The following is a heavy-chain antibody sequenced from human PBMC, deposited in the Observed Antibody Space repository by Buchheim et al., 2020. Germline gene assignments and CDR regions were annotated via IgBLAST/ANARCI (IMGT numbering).Heavy chain of an antibody. CDR1: GYTFTSYA. Sequence: QVQLMQSGAEVKKPGASVKVSCKASGYTFTSYAMHWVRQAPGQRLEWMGWINAGNGNTKYSQKFQGRVTITRDKSASTAYMELSSLRSEDTAVYYCARAKVLLWFGEPTGTYDYWGQGTL. D-gene: IGHD3-10*01. V-gene: IGHV1-3*01. CDR2: INAGNGNT. J-gene: IGHJ4*02. CDR3: ARAKVLLWFGEPTGTYDY.